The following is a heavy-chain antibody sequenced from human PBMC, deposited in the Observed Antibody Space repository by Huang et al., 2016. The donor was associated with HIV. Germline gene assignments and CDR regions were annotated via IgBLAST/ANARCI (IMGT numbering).Heavy chain of an antibody. J-gene: IGHJ6*02. CDR3: ARLPTPSYYDTWSISPVEEDFFYFNLDL. CDR2: FKPGGPS. D-gene: IGHD3-16*01. CDR1: GASFSTYF. V-gene: IGHV4-34*02. Sequence: QVRLEQWGEESLKPSETLSLTCAVYGASFSTYFWSWVRPSPDKRLQWIGEFKPGGPSNYNPAVKGRVGMSVYTPKNQFSLTLRAMSAADAAIYYCARLPTPSYYDTWSISPVEEDFFYFNLDLWGRGTPVTVS.